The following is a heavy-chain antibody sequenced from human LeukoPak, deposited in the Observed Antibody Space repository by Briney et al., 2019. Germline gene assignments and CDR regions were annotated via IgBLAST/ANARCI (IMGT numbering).Heavy chain of an antibody. CDR3: ARDPNGDYIGAFDM. Sequence: GGSLRLSCTASGFTFSAYAMMWVRQAPGKGPEWVSAIRGGGGSAFYADSVKGRFTISRDNSKYTLFLQMNSLRAEDTAVYYCARDPNGDYIGAFDMWGPGTMVTVSS. J-gene: IGHJ3*02. D-gene: IGHD4-17*01. V-gene: IGHV3-23*01. CDR2: IRGGGGSA. CDR1: GFTFSAYA.